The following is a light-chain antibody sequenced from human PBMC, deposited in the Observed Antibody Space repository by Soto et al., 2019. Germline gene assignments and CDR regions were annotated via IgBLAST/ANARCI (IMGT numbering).Light chain of an antibody. V-gene: IGKV1-5*03. CDR1: QSISSW. Sequence: DIQMTQSPPTLSASVGDRVTITCRASQSISSWLAWYQQKPGKAPKLLIYKASSLESGVPSRFSGSGSGTEFTLTISSLQPDDFATYYCQQRAWTFGQGTKV. CDR3: QQRAWT. CDR2: KAS. J-gene: IGKJ1*01.